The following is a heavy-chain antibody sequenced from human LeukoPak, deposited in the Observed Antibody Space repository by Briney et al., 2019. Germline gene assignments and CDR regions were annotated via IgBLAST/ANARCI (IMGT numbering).Heavy chain of an antibody. CDR3: ARPQDIVVVPAAIGGHWFDP. CDR2: INPNSGGT. J-gene: IGHJ5*02. D-gene: IGHD2-2*01. CDR1: GYTFTGYY. Sequence: ASVTVSFKASGYTFTGYYMHWVRQAPGQGLEWMGWINPNSGGTNYAQKFQGRVTMTRDTSISTAYMELSRLRSDDTAVYYCARPQDIVVVPAAIGGHWFDPWGQGTLVTVSS. V-gene: IGHV1-2*02.